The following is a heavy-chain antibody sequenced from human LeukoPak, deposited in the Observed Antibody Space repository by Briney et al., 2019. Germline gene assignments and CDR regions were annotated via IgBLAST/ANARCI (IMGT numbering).Heavy chain of an antibody. D-gene: IGHD3-3*01. CDR2: SNWNGDSR. CDR3: SRVGNSIFGTATDAFDI. CDR1: GFTFDYYG. V-gene: IGHV3-20*04. Sequence: GGSLRLSCAASGFTFDYYGMSWVRQVPGKGLEWVSFSNWNGDSRGCLDSVKGRFTVSRYKATKSLYLEMNSLRDEDTAFFYCSRVGNSIFGTATDAFDIWSQGTLVTVSS. J-gene: IGHJ3*02.